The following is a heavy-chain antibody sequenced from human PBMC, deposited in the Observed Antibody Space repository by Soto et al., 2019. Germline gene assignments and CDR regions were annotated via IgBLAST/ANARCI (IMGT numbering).Heavy chain of an antibody. J-gene: IGHJ6*02. Sequence: GSLRLSCAASGFTFSNYAMAWVRQAPGKGLEWVSAIGDSGDITYHADSVKGRFTISRDNSKNTLYLQMDSLRAEDTAVYYCAKDVVGTPYDTLTGYYRTHCYAMDVWGQGTAVTVSS. CDR1: GFTFSNYA. CDR3: AKDVVGTPYDTLTGYYRTHCYAMDV. CDR2: IGDSGDIT. D-gene: IGHD3-9*01. V-gene: IGHV3-23*01.